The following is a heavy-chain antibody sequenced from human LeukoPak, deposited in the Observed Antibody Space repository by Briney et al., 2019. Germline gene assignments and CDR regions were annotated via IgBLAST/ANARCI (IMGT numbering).Heavy chain of an antibody. CDR2: ISSSGSTI. Sequence: PGGSPRLSCAASGFTFSDYYMSWIRQAPGKGLEWVSYISSSGSTIYYADSVKGRFTISRDNAKNSLYLQMNSLRAEDTAVYYCARDPLPYTSYMESHNGYFDYWGQGTLVTVSS. D-gene: IGHD2-2*02. CDR1: GFTFSDYY. J-gene: IGHJ4*02. V-gene: IGHV3-11*01. CDR3: ARDPLPYTSYMESHNGYFDY.